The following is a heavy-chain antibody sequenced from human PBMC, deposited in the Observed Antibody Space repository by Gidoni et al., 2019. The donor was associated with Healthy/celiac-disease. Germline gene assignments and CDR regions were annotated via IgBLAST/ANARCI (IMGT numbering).Heavy chain of an antibody. D-gene: IGHD3-3*01. CDR2: IYYSGST. V-gene: IGHV4-59*01. Sequence: QVQLQESGPGLVKPSETLSLTCTVSGGSISSYYWSWIRQPPGKGLEWIGYIYYSGSTNYNPSLKSRVTISVDTSKNQFSLKLSSVTAADTAVYYCARDGYDLAGWFDPWGQGTLVTVSS. CDR1: GGSISSYY. J-gene: IGHJ5*02. CDR3: ARDGYDLAGWFDP.